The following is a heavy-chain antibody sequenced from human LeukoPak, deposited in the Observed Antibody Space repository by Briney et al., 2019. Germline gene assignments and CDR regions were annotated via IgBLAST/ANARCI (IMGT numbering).Heavy chain of an antibody. V-gene: IGHV3-23*01. Sequence: AGGSLRLSCAASGFTVSSNYMSWVRQAPGKGLEWVSAISGSGGSTYYADSVKGRFTISRDNSKNTLYLQMNSLRAEDTAVYYCASVYGGYDSSGYSAPRNGLNWGQGTLVTVSS. CDR1: GFTVSSNY. CDR3: ASVYGGYDSSGYSAPRNGLN. D-gene: IGHD3-22*01. CDR2: ISGSGGST. J-gene: IGHJ4*02.